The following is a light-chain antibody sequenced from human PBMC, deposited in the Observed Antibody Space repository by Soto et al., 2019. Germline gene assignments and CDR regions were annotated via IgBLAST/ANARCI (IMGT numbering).Light chain of an antibody. J-gene: IGKJ1*01. V-gene: IGKV1-5*03. CDR2: KAS. Sequence: IQMNQTPSTLSGSVVDRVTITCLASQSISSWLAWYQQKPGKAPNLLMHKASHLESGVPSRFSGSGSGTEFTLTISSLQPGDFATYYCQHYNSYPWTFGQVTNVDIK. CDR1: QSISSW. CDR3: QHYNSYPWT.